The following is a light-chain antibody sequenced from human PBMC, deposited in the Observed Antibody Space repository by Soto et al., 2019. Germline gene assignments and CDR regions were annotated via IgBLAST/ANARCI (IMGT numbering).Light chain of an antibody. V-gene: IGKV3-20*01. Sequence: EIVLTQSPDTLSLSPGELATLSCRASQSLGTKFLAWYQQKAGQAPRLLIYGTSTRATGIPDRFSGSGSGTDFTLTISRLEPEDFAVYYCQQCGSSPWTFGQGTKV. CDR3: QQCGSSPWT. CDR1: QSLGTKF. J-gene: IGKJ1*01. CDR2: GTS.